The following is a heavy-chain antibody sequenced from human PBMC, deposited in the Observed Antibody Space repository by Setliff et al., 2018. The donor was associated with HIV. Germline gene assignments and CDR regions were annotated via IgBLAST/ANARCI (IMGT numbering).Heavy chain of an antibody. CDR2: INPSGGTT. J-gene: IGHJ4*02. Sequence: ASVKVSCKASGYPFTSYYVEWVRQAPGQGLEWMGIINPSGGTTEYAQRFQGRVAMTRDTSTSTVYMELRSLRSEDTAVYYCARGHDSSRHGGDYWGQGTLVTVSS. V-gene: IGHV1-46*01. D-gene: IGHD3-16*01. CDR1: GYPFTSYY. CDR3: ARGHDSSRHGGDY.